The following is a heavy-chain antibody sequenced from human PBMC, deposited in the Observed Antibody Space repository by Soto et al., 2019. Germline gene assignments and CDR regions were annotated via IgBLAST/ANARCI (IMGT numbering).Heavy chain of an antibody. Sequence: QVQLQQWGAGLLKPLETLSLTCAVYGGSFSGYYWSWIRQPPGKGLEWIGEINHSGSTNYNPSLKSRVTISVDTSKNQFSLKLSSVTAADTAVYYCARRGDIVVVPAAISHYYYYGMDVWGQGTTVTVSS. J-gene: IGHJ6*02. CDR2: INHSGST. D-gene: IGHD2-2*02. CDR1: GGSFSGYY. V-gene: IGHV4-34*01. CDR3: ARRGDIVVVPAAISHYYYYGMDV.